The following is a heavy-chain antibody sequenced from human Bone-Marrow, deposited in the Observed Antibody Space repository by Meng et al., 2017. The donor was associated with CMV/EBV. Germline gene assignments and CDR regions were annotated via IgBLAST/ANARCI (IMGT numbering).Heavy chain of an antibody. D-gene: IGHD6-13*01. CDR1: GGSFSGYY. V-gene: IGHV4-34*01. CDR2: INHSGST. J-gene: IGHJ3*02. CDR3: ARFGMDYSSSWAWPGAFDI. Sequence: GALRLSCAVYGGSFSGYYWSWIRQPPGKGLEWIGEINHSGSTNYNPSLKSRVTISVDTSKNQFSLKLSSVTAADTAVYYCARFGMDYSSSWAWPGAFDIWGQGTMVTVSS.